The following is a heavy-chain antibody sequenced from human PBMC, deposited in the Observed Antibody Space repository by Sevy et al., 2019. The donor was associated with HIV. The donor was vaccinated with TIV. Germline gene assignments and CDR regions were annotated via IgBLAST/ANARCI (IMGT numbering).Heavy chain of an antibody. D-gene: IGHD3-3*01. CDR1: GFTFSTYN. J-gene: IGHJ6*02. CDR3: AREKTILEGRYGMDV. Sequence: GGSLRLSCATSGFTFSTYNMNWVRQAPGKGLEWVSSISSGSGFIFYADSVKGRFTISRDNAKNSLDLQMNSLRAEDAAVYYCAREKTILEGRYGMDVWGPGTTVTVSS. V-gene: IGHV3-21*01. CDR2: ISSGSGFI.